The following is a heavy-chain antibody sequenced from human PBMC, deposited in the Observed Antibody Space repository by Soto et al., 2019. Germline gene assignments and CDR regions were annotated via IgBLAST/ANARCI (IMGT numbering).Heavy chain of an antibody. D-gene: IGHD2-2*01. Sequence: SVKVSCKASGYAFTYRYLHWVRQAPGQALEWMGWITPFNGNTNYAQKFQDRVTITRDRPMSTAYMELSSLRSEDTAMYYCARSSDQLLWYAFDIWGQGTMVTVSS. CDR1: GYAFTYRY. J-gene: IGHJ3*02. CDR3: ARSSDQLLWYAFDI. CDR2: ITPFNGNT. V-gene: IGHV1-45*02.